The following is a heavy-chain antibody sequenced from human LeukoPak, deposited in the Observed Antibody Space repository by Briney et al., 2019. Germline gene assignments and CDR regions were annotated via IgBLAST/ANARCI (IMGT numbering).Heavy chain of an antibody. CDR2: IYYSGST. D-gene: IGHD3-10*01. V-gene: IGHV4-59*01. CDR1: GGSISSYY. J-gene: IGHJ5*02. Sequence: SETLSLTCTVSGGSISSYYWSWIRQPPGKGLEWIAYIYYSGSTNYNPSLKSRVTISVDTSKNQFSLKLRSVTAADTAVYYCARDRHGSGSAHTFGPWGQGTLVTVSS. CDR3: ARDRHGSGSAHTFGP.